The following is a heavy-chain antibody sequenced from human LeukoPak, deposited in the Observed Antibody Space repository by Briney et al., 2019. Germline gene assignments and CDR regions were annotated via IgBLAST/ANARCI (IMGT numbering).Heavy chain of an antibody. Sequence: GGSLRLSCAASGFTFSSYAISWVRQAPGKGLEWVAFIRYDGSNKYYADSVKGRFTISRDNSKNTLYLQMNSLRAEDTAVYYCAKGITIFGVVLFDYWGQGTLVTVSS. CDR2: IRYDGSNK. D-gene: IGHD3-3*01. CDR3: AKGITIFGVVLFDY. J-gene: IGHJ4*02. CDR1: GFTFSSYA. V-gene: IGHV3-30*02.